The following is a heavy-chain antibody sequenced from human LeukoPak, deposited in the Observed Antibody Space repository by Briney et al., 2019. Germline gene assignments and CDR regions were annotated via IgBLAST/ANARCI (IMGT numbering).Heavy chain of an antibody. CDR1: GFTFSSYA. D-gene: IGHD3-22*01. V-gene: IGHV3-7*01. CDR3: AREGYYYGSSGYYYFGY. CDR2: IKQDGSEK. J-gene: IGHJ4*02. Sequence: GGSLRLSCAASGFTFSSYAMSWVRQAPGKGLEWVANIKQDGSEKYYVDSVKGRFTISRDNAKNSLYLQMNSLRAEDTAVYYCAREGYYYGSSGYYYFGYWGQGTLVTVSS.